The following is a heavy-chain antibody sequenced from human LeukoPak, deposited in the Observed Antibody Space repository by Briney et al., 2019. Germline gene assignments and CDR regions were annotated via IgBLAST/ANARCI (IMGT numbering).Heavy chain of an antibody. CDR1: GFTFSSYW. J-gene: IGHJ4*02. V-gene: IGHV3-74*01. CDR3: ARVAYDSSGYYHHYFDY. Sequence: PGGSLRLSCAASGFTFSSYWMHWVRQAPGKGLVWVSRINSDGSSTSYADSVKGRFTISGDNAKNTLYLQMNSLRAEDTAVYYCARVAYDSSGYYHHYFDYWGQGTLVTVSS. D-gene: IGHD3-22*01. CDR2: INSDGSST.